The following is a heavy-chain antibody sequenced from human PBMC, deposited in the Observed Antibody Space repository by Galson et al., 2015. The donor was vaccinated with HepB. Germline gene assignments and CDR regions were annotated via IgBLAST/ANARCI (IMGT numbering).Heavy chain of an antibody. CDR1: GFTFTSSA. J-gene: IGHJ5*02. CDR2: IVVGSGNT. CDR3: AALAVTSSSYNWFDP. V-gene: IGHV1-58*02. D-gene: IGHD6-6*01. Sequence: SVKVSCKASGFTFTSSAMQWVRQARGQRLEWIGWIVVGSGNTNYAQKFQERVTITRDMSTSTSYMELSSLRSEDTAVYYCAALAVTSSSYNWFDPWGQGTLVTVSS.